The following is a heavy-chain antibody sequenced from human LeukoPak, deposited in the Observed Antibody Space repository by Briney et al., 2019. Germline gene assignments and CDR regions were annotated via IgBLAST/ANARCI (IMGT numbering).Heavy chain of an antibody. Sequence: GASVKVSCKASGYTFTNYYIHWVRQAPGQGLEWMGIINPSGGSTSYAQKFQSRVTMTRDTSISTAYMELSRLRSDDTAVYYCARGALLLTDAFDIWGQGTMVTISS. J-gene: IGHJ3*02. CDR3: ARGALLLTDAFDI. CDR2: INPSGGST. V-gene: IGHV1-46*01. D-gene: IGHD3-10*01. CDR1: GYTFTNYY.